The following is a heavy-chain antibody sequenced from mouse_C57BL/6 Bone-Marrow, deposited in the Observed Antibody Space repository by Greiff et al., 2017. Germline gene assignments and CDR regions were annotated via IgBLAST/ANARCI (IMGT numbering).Heavy chain of an antibody. J-gene: IGHJ3*01. V-gene: IGHV1-69*01. D-gene: IGHD2-1*01. Sequence: VQLQQPGAELVMPGASVKLSCKASGYTFTSYWMHWVKQRPGQGLEWIGEIDPSDSYTNYNQKFKGKSTLTVDKSSSTAYMQLSSLTSEDSAVYYCAVYYGNPWFAYWGQGTLVTVSA. CDR3: AVYYGNPWFAY. CDR2: IDPSDSYT. CDR1: GYTFTSYW.